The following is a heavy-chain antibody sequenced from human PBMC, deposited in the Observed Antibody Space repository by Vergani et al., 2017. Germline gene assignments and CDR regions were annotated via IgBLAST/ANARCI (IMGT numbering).Heavy chain of an antibody. J-gene: IGHJ6*03. V-gene: IGHV3-21*01. CDR2: ISSSSSYI. D-gene: IGHD3-3*01. CDR1: GFTFSSYS. Sequence: EVQLLESGGGLVQPGGSLRLSCAASGFTFSSYSMNWVRQAPGKGLEWVSSISSSSSYIYYADSVKGRFTISRDNAKNSQYLQMNSLRAEDTAVYYCAKAGRLRFLEWFGDYYMDVWGK. CDR3: AKAGRLRFLEWFGDYYMDV.